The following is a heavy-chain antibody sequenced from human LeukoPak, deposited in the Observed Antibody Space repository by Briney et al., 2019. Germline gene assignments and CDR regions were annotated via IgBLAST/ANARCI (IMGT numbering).Heavy chain of an antibody. V-gene: IGHV4-34*01. CDR2: INHSGST. CDR1: GVSFSGYY. D-gene: IGHD2-2*01. J-gene: IGHJ5*02. CDR3: ARGVGGYCSSTSCRPSRFDP. Sequence: PSETLSLTCAVYGVSFSGYYWSWIRQPPGKGLEWIGEINHSGSTNYNPSLKSRVTISVDTSKNQFSLKLSSVTAADTAVYYCARGVGGYCSSTSCRPSRFDPWGQGTLVTVSS.